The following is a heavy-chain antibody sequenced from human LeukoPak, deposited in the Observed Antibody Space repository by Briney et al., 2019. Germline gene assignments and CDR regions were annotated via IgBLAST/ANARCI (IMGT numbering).Heavy chain of an antibody. CDR2: IYYSGST. CDR1: GGSISSSSYY. CDR3: AKDTGSSWYYYYYYYYMDV. V-gene: IGHV4-39*07. D-gene: IGHD6-13*01. J-gene: IGHJ6*03. Sequence: PSETLSLTCTVSGGSISSSSYYWGWIRQPPGKGLEWIGSIYYSGSTYYNPSLKSRVTISVDTSKNQFSLKLSSVTAADTAVYYCAKDTGSSWYYYYYYYYMDVWGKGTTVTISS.